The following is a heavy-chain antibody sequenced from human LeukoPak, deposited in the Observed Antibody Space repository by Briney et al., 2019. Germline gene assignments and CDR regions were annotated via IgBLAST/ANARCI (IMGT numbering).Heavy chain of an antibody. D-gene: IGHD3-10*01. CDR2: ISAYNGNT. CDR3: ASPTRFGEGAFDI. Sequence: GASVNVSCKASGYSFTSYGISLVRQAPGQALEWPGWISAYNGNTNYAQKLQGRVTMTTDTSTSTAYMELRSLRSDDTAVYYCASPTRFGEGAFDIWGQGTMVTVSS. J-gene: IGHJ3*02. V-gene: IGHV1-18*04. CDR1: GYSFTSYG.